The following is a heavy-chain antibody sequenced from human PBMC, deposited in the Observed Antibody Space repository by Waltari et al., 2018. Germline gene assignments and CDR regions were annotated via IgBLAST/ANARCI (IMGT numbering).Heavy chain of an antibody. CDR2: INHSGST. D-gene: IGHD3-10*01. CDR1: GGSFSGYY. J-gene: IGHJ4*02. Sequence: QVQLQQWGAGLLKPSETLSLTCAVYGGSFSGYYWSWIRQPPGKGLEWIGEINHSGSTNYNPSLKSRVTISVDTSKNQFSLKLSSVTAADTAVYYCASYYYGSGILLDYWAREPWSPSPQ. CDR3: ASYYYGSGILLDY. V-gene: IGHV4-34*01.